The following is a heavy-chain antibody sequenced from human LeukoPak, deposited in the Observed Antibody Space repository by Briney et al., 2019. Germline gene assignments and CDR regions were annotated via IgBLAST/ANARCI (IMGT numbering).Heavy chain of an antibody. Sequence: SETLSLTCTVSGGSISGYYWSWIRQPPGKGLEWIGEINHSGSTNYNPSLKSRVTISVDTSKNQFSLKLSSVTAADTAVYYCASSRGGGYPGNHDYWGQGTLVTVSS. CDR2: INHSGST. V-gene: IGHV4-34*01. J-gene: IGHJ4*02. D-gene: IGHD3-22*01. CDR1: GGSISGYY. CDR3: ASSRGGGYPGNHDY.